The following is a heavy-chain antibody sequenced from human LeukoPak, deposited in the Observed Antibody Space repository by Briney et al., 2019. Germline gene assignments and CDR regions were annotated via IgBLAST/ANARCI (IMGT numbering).Heavy chain of an antibody. V-gene: IGHV3-23*01. D-gene: IGHD1-26*01. CDR2: ISGSGGST. CDR3: AKERGSVGATFFDY. Sequence: PGGSLRLSCAVSGFSFNSYAMAWVRQAPGKGLEWVSAISGSGGSTYYADSVKGRFTISRDNSKNTLYLQMNSLRAEDTAVYYCAKERGSVGATFFDYWGQGTLVTVSS. CDR1: GFSFNSYA. J-gene: IGHJ4*02.